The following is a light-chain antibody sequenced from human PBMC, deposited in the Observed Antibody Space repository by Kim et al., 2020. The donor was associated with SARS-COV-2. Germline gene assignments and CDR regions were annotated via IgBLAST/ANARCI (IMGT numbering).Light chain of an antibody. CDR1: QSVSSSY. CDR3: QQYGSSPRT. V-gene: IGKV3-20*01. CDR2: GAS. J-gene: IGKJ2*01. Sequence: EMLLTQSPATLSVSPGERATLSCRASQSVSSSYLAWYQQKPGQAPRLLIYGASSRATGIPDRFSGSGSGTDFTLTISRLEPEDFAVYYCQQYGSSPRTFGQGTKLEI.